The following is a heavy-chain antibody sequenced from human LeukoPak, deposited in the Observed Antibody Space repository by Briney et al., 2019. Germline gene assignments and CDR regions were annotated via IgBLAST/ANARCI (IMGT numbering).Heavy chain of an antibody. CDR3: TTSVNLLRFLEYYFDY. Sequence: PGGSLRLSCAASGFTFSNAWMSWVRQAPGKGLEWVGRIKSKTDGGTTDYAAPVKGRFTISRDDSKNTLYLQMNSLKTEDTAVYYCTTSVNLLRFLEYYFDYWGQGTLVTVSS. V-gene: IGHV3-15*01. CDR1: GFTFSNAW. D-gene: IGHD3-3*01. CDR2: IKSKTDGGTT. J-gene: IGHJ4*02.